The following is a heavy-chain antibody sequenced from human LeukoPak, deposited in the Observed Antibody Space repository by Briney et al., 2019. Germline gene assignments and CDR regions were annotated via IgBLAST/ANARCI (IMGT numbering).Heavy chain of an antibody. CDR3: ARADSGYDSSGYALDY. J-gene: IGHJ4*02. CDR2: IYYSGST. CDR1: GGSISSYY. D-gene: IGHD3-22*01. Sequence: SETLSLTCTVSGGSISSYYWSWIRQHPGKGLEWIGYIYYSGSTYYNPSLKSRVTISVDTSKNQFSLKLSSVTAADTAVYYCARADSGYDSSGYALDYWGQGTLVTVSS. V-gene: IGHV4-59*06.